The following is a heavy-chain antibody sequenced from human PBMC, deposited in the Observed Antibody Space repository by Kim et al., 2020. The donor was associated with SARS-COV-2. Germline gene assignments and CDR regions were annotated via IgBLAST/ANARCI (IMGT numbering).Heavy chain of an antibody. V-gene: IGHV3-7*03. CDR2: IKQDGSEK. Sequence: GGSLRLSCAASGFTFSSYWMSWVRQAPGKGLEWVANIKQDGSEKYYVDSVKGRFTISRDNAKNSLYLQMNSLRAEDTAVYYCARDGLYSSSWYYWFDPWGQGTLVTVSS. CDR1: GFTFSSYW. CDR3: ARDGLYSSSWYYWFDP. J-gene: IGHJ5*02. D-gene: IGHD6-13*01.